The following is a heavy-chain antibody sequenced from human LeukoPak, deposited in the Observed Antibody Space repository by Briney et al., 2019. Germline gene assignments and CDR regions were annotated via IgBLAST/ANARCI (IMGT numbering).Heavy chain of an antibody. J-gene: IGHJ4*02. D-gene: IGHD3-10*01. CDR2: IYYSGST. CDR1: GGSISSSSYY. Sequence: SETLSLTCTVSGGSISSSSYYWGWIRQPPGKGLEWIGSIYYSGSTYYNPSLKSRVTISVDTSKNQFSLKLSSVTAADTAVYYCARTHMVRGVIRPNFDYWGQGTLVTVSS. CDR3: ARTHMVRGVIRPNFDY. V-gene: IGHV4-39*07.